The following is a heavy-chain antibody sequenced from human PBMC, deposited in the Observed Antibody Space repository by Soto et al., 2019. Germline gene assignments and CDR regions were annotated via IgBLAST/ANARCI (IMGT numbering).Heavy chain of an antibody. D-gene: IGHD2-15*01. CDR2: ISGSGGST. CDR3: AKGRSVVVAATPDY. V-gene: IGHV3-23*01. J-gene: IGHJ4*02. Sequence: EVQLLESGGGLVQPGGSLRLSCAASGFTFSSYAMSWVRQAPGKGLEWVSAISGSGGSTYYADSVKGRFTISRDNSKNTLNLQMNSLRAEDTAVYYCAKGRSVVVAATPDYWGQGTLVTVSA. CDR1: GFTFSSYA.